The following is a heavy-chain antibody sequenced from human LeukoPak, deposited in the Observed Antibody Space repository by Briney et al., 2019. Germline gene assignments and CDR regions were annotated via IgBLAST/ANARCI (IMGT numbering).Heavy chain of an antibody. J-gene: IGHJ5*02. Sequence: SETLSLTCTVSGGSISSYYWSWIRQPAGKELEWIGRIYTSGSTNYNPSLKSRVTMSVDTSKNQFSLKLSSVTAADTAVYYCAREPRYCSGGSCYPDNWFDPWGQGTLVTVSS. V-gene: IGHV4-4*07. D-gene: IGHD2-15*01. CDR1: GGSISSYY. CDR3: AREPRYCSGGSCYPDNWFDP. CDR2: IYTSGST.